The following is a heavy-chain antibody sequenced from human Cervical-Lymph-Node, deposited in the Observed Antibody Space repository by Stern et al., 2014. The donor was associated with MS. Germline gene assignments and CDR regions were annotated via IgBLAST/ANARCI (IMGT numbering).Heavy chain of an antibody. V-gene: IGHV2-5*02. Sequence: ESGPTLVKPTQTLTLTCTFSGFSLTTSGVGVGWIRQPPGKALEWLAFIYWDDDKVYSTSLKTRLTITKDTSKNQVVLTVTNMDPVDTATYYCTNFDLHYWGQGTLVTVSS. J-gene: IGHJ4*02. CDR2: IYWDDDK. D-gene: IGHD3-9*01. CDR3: TNFDLHY. CDR1: GFSLTTSGVG.